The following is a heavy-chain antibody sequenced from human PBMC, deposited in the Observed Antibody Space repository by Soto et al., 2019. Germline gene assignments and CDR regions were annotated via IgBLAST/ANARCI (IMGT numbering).Heavy chain of an antibody. D-gene: IGHD3-16*01. V-gene: IGHV1-18*01. CDR1: GYTFIRYG. J-gene: IGHJ6*02. CDR2: ISPYNDYT. Sequence: QVQLAQSANEVKKPGASVRVSCKAAGYTFIRYGIAWVRQAPGQGLEWMGWISPYNDYTVYAQKFQGRVSMTADTSTRTVKLNGRGLTSDDTAVYYCATGGYYDTSWGKLSHYGLDVWGQGTSVSVSS. CDR3: ATGGYYDTSWGKLSHYGLDV.